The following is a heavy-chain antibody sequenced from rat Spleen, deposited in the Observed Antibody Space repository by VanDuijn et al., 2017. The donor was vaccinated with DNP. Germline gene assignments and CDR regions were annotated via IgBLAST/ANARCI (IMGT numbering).Heavy chain of an antibody. D-gene: IGHD4-3*01. V-gene: IGHV3-1*01. J-gene: IGHJ3*01. CDR2: ISYSGRT. CDR1: GYSITSYY. CDR3: ARGSDGVWFVY. Sequence: EVQLQESGPGLVKPSQSLSLSCSVTGYSITSYYWGWIRKFPGNKMEWIGHISYSGRTNYNPSLKRRISITRDTSKNQFFLQLNSVTTEDTATYYCARGSDGVWFVYWGQGTLVTVSS.